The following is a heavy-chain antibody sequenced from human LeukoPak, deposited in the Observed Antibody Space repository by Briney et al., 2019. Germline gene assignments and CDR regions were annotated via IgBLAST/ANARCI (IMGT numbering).Heavy chain of an antibody. Sequence: PSETLSLTCAVYGGSFSDYDWTWIRQPPGKGREGIGEINHSGSTNHNPSLKSRVTISVDTSKNQFSLNLRSVTAADTAVYYCARRSSGGGCYNYWGQGTLITVSS. CDR1: GGSFSDYD. CDR2: INHSGST. D-gene: IGHD2-15*01. V-gene: IGHV4-34*01. CDR3: ARRSSGGGCYNY. J-gene: IGHJ4*02.